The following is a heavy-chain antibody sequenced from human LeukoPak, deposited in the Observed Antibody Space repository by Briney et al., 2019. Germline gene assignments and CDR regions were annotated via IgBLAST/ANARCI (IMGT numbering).Heavy chain of an antibody. J-gene: IGHJ4*02. CDR1: GFTFSSYS. Sequence: GGSLRPSCAASGFTFSSYSMNWVRQAPGKGLEWVSHISSSSSTIYYADSVKGRFTISRDNSKNTLYLQMGSLRAEDMAVYYCATMGYDYVWGSYRHFDYWGQGTLVTVSS. V-gene: IGHV3-48*01. D-gene: IGHD3-16*02. CDR3: ATMGYDYVWGSYRHFDY. CDR2: ISSSSSTI.